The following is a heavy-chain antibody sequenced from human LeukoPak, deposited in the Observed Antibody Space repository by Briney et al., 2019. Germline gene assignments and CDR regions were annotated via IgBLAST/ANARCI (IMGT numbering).Heavy chain of an antibody. J-gene: IGHJ6*03. Sequence: ASVKVSCKASGYTFTSYDIYWVRQATGQGLEWMGWMNPNSGNTGYAQKFQGRVTITRNTSISTAYMELSSLRSEDTAVYFCARGVVGATRFYYMDVWGKGTTVTNSS. CDR3: ARGVVGATRFYYMDV. D-gene: IGHD1-26*01. CDR1: GYTFTSYD. V-gene: IGHV1-8*03. CDR2: MNPNSGNT.